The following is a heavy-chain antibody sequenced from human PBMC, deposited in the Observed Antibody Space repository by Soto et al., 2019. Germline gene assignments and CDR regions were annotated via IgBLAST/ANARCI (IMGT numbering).Heavy chain of an antibody. Sequence: SETLSLTCTVSGGSISSSSYYWGWIRQPPGKGLEWIGSIYYSGSTYYNPSLKSRVTISVDTSKNQFSLKLSSVTAADTAVYYCARRDDFWSGYEYYFDYWGQGTLVTVSS. CDR2: IYYSGST. CDR1: GGSISSSSYY. D-gene: IGHD3-3*01. V-gene: IGHV4-39*01. J-gene: IGHJ4*02. CDR3: ARRDDFWSGYEYYFDY.